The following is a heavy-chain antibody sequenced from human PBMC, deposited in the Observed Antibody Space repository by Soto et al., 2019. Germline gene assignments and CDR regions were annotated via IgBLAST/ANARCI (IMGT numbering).Heavy chain of an antibody. D-gene: IGHD6-19*01. J-gene: IGHJ5*02. CDR2: IYYSGST. Sequence: QLQLQASVPGLVKPSETLSLTCTVSGGSISSGSYFWGWIRQPPGKGLEWIGSIYYSGSTSYNPSLRSRVTMSVDTSKNQFSLKLSSVSAADTAVYYCARHTGYSSGKRWFDPWGQGTLGTVSS. CDR3: ARHTGYSSGKRWFDP. V-gene: IGHV4-39*01. CDR1: GGSISSGSYF.